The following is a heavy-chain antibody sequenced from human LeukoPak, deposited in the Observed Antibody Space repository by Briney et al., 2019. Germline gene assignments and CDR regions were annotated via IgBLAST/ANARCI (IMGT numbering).Heavy chain of an antibody. CDR3: ARGRIAKIVVVHSFHYGMDV. CDR2: INDYTGNT. D-gene: IGHD3-22*01. Sequence: SETLSLTCDVFGGSFTDYFWTWIRQSPGKGLEWSGEINDYTGNTNYNPSLNSRSSISMEKSKKQFSLELRSVTAADTAVYYCARGRIAKIVVVHSFHYGMDVWGQGTTVTVSS. J-gene: IGHJ6*01. CDR1: GGSFTDYF. V-gene: IGHV4-34*01.